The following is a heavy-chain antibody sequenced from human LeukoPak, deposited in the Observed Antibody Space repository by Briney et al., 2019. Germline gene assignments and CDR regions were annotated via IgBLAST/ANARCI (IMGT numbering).Heavy chain of an antibody. Sequence: GGSLRLSCAASGFTFDDYAMNWVRQAPGKGLEWVSSISSSSSYIYYADSVKGRFTISRDNAKNSLYLQMNSLRAEDTAVYYCARAMNTIFGVVNFSFDYWGQGTLVTVSS. D-gene: IGHD3-3*01. CDR2: ISSSSSYI. V-gene: IGHV3-21*01. CDR3: ARAMNTIFGVVNFSFDY. CDR1: GFTFDDYA. J-gene: IGHJ4*02.